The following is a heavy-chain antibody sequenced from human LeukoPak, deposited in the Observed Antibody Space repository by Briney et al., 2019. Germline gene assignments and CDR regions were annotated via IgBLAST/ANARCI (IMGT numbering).Heavy chain of an antibody. CDR2: IHPSDGDT. D-gene: IGHD3-10*01. CDR3: ATYTQSGAQGISDY. J-gene: IGHJ4*02. V-gene: IGHV1-46*01. CDR1: GYTFTNFY. Sequence: GASVKVSCKASGYTFTNFYMHWVRQAPGQGLEWMGLIHPSDGDTKYAQEFQDRVTMTRDTSMSTVYMELSSLRFEDTAVYYCATYTQSGAQGISDYWGQGTLVTVSS.